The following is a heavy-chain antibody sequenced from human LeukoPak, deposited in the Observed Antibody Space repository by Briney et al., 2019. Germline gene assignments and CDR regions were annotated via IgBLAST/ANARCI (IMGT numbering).Heavy chain of an antibody. CDR1: GYTFTGYY. CDR3: TRPLAAAGTSSAFDI. J-gene: IGHJ3*02. CDR2: INPNSGDT. D-gene: IGHD6-13*01. Sequence: ASVKVSCKASGYTFTGYYIHWVRQAPGQGLEWMGWINPNSGDTNYAQKFQGRVTVTRDTSISTAYMELSRLRSDDTAVYYCTRPLAAAGTSSAFDIWGQGTMVTVSS. V-gene: IGHV1-2*02.